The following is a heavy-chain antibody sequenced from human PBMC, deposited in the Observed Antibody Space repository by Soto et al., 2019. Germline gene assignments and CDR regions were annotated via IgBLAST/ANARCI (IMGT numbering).Heavy chain of an antibody. CDR1: GFTFSSYA. CDR3: AKDPSLSTSGDY. J-gene: IGHJ4*02. V-gene: IGHV3-23*01. D-gene: IGHD3-10*01. CDR2: ISGSGGST. Sequence: GGSLRLSCAASGFTFSSYAMSWDRQAPGKGLEWVSAISGSGGSTYYADSVKGRFTISRDNSKNTLYLQMNSLRAEDTAVYYCAKDPSLSTSGDYWGQGTLVTVSS.